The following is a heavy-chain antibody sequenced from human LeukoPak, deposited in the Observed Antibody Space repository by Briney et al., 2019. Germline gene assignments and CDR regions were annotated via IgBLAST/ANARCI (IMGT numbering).Heavy chain of an antibody. Sequence: SETLSLTCTVSGGSIRSYYWSWIRQPPGKGLEWIGYIYYSGSTNYNPSLKSRVTISVDTSKNQFSLKLSSVTAADTAVYYCARGRWSSGWFDYWGQGTLVTVSS. CDR3: ARGRWSSGWFDY. D-gene: IGHD6-19*01. J-gene: IGHJ4*02. V-gene: IGHV4-59*01. CDR2: IYYSGST. CDR1: GGSIRSYY.